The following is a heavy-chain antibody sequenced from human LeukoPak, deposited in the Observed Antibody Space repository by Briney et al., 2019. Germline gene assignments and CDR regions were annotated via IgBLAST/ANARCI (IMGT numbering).Heavy chain of an antibody. CDR2: ISSDANNE. D-gene: IGHD3-3*01. CDR1: GFKFSSYE. CDR3: ARGFFFDN. Sequence: GGSLRLSCAASGFKFSSYEMHWVRQAPGKGLEWVAGISSDANNENYADSVKGRFSISRDNSNNPVYLQMNSLGPEETAVYYCARGFFFDNWGQGTPVTVSS. J-gene: IGHJ4*02. V-gene: IGHV3-30*03.